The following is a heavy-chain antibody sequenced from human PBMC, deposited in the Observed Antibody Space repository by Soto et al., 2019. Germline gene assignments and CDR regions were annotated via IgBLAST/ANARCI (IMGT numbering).Heavy chain of an antibody. Sequence: GGSLRLSCAASGFTFSSYSMNWARQAPGKGLEWVSSISSSSSYIYYADSGKGRFTISRDNAKNSLYLQMNSLRAEDTAVYYCARWVLGYCSSTSCYGGAYYYYYMDVWGKGTTVTVSS. CDR2: ISSSSSYI. CDR3: ARWVLGYCSSTSCYGGAYYYYYMDV. CDR1: GFTFSSYS. J-gene: IGHJ6*03. D-gene: IGHD2-2*01. V-gene: IGHV3-21*01.